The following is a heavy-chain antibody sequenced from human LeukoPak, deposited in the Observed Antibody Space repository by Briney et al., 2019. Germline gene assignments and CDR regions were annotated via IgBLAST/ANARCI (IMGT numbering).Heavy chain of an antibody. CDR1: GDSISSYY. CDR2: IYYTGST. Sequence: SETLSLTCTVSGDSISSYYWSWIRQPPGKGLEWIGNIYYTGSTNYNPSLKSRVTISVDTSKSQFSLKLTSVTAADTAVYYCARGGGSGRGNWFDPWGQGSLVIVSS. V-gene: IGHV4-59*01. CDR3: ARGGGSGRGNWFDP. J-gene: IGHJ5*02. D-gene: IGHD3-10*01.